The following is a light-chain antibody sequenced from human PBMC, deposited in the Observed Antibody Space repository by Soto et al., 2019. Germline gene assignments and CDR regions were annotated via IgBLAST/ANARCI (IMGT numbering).Light chain of an antibody. V-gene: IGKV3-20*01. CDR3: QHYGCSPWT. CDR1: QSVSSSY. Sequence: EIVLTQSPGTLSLSPGERATLSCRASQSVSSSYLAWYQQKPGQAPRLLIYGASSRATVIPERFSGSGSGTVFTLTISRLEPEDFAVYYCQHYGCSPWTFGQGTKVEIK. CDR2: GAS. J-gene: IGKJ1*01.